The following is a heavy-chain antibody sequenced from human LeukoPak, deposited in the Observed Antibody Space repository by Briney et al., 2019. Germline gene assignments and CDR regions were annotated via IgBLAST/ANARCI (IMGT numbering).Heavy chain of an antibody. V-gene: IGHV4-39*07. Sequence: SETLSLTCTVSGGSISSSSYYWGWIRQPPGKGLEWIGYIYNSGSTYYNPSLKSRVTISVDTSKNQFSLKLSSVTAADTAVYYCARGEYYYFDYWGQGTLVTVSS. CDR1: GGSISSSSYY. CDR3: ARGEYYYFDY. CDR2: IYNSGST. D-gene: IGHD3-10*01. J-gene: IGHJ4*02.